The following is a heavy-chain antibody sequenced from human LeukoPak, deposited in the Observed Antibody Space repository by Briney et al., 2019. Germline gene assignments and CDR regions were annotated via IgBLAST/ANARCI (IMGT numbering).Heavy chain of an antibody. CDR1: GDSLGSSHYY. J-gene: IGHJ6*02. CDR2: IYFDGST. Sequence: SETLSLTCTISGDSLGSSHYYWVWIPPRPGKGLEWVGSIYFDGSTYYNPALKSRVTIFSDTSKFQFSLKLSSVTATGTAVYYCARRSHCTGSSWPSVWGQGTTVTVSS. D-gene: IGHD2-8*02. CDR3: ARRSHCTGSSWPSV. V-gene: IGHV4-39*01.